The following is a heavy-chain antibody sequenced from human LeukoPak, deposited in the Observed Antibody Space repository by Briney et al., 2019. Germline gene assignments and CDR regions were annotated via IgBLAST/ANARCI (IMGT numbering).Heavy chain of an antibody. CDR2: ITGSGAGT. J-gene: IGHJ3*02. V-gene: IGHV3-23*01. Sequence: GGSLRLSCAASAFTFSSYGMSWVRQAPGKGLEWVSGITGSGAGTNYADSVKGRFSISRDNSKNILYLEMNSLRAEDTAVYYCAKDLVLKVRGVRACAFDIWGQGTMVTVSS. CDR3: AKDLVLKVRGVRACAFDI. CDR1: AFTFSSYG. D-gene: IGHD3-10*01.